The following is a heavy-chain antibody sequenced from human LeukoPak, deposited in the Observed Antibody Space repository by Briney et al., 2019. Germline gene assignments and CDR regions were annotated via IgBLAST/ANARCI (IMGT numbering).Heavy chain of an antibody. CDR1: GGSISSYY. V-gene: IGHV4-59*01. CDR2: IYNSGST. CDR3: ARGEYDPSGYYSGFQY. Sequence: KPSETLSLTCTVSGGSISSYYWSWIRQPPGKGLEWIGYIYNSGSTNYNPSLKSRVTISVDTSKNQFSLKLNSVTAADTAVYYCARGEYDPSGYYSGFQYWGQGTLVTVSS. D-gene: IGHD3-22*01. J-gene: IGHJ1*01.